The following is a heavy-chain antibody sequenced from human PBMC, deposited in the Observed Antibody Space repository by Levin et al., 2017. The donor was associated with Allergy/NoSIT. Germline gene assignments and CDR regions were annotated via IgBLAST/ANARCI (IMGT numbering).Heavy chain of an antibody. Sequence: GESLKISCAASGFTFSSYSMNWVRQAPGKGLEWVSYISSSSSTIYYADSVKGRFTISRDNAKNSLYLQMNSLRAEDTAVYYCARYDILTGYPFDYWGQGTLVTVSS. CDR1: GFTFSSYS. D-gene: IGHD3-9*01. CDR3: ARYDILTGYPFDY. CDR2: ISSSSSTI. J-gene: IGHJ4*02. V-gene: IGHV3-48*01.